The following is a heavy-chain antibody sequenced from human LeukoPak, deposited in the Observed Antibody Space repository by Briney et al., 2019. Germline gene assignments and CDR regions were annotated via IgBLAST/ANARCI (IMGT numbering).Heavy chain of an antibody. Sequence: PGKSLRLSCLTSGFTFSRYGMHWVRQAPGKGLEWVAVISYDGSNRYYADSVKGRFTISRDNSKNTLYLQMNSLRAEDTAVYYCAKSGGGSRGEWYYFDYWGQGTLVTVSS. CDR1: GFTFSRYG. V-gene: IGHV3-30*18. CDR3: AKSGGGSRGEWYYFDY. J-gene: IGHJ4*02. D-gene: IGHD2-15*01. CDR2: ISYDGSNR.